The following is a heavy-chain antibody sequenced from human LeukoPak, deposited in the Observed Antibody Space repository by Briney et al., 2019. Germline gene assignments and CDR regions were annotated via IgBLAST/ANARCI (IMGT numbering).Heavy chain of an antibody. V-gene: IGHV3-23*01. D-gene: IGHD1-26*01. Sequence: GGSRSLSCAPSEFTPRSYPMNWFRQAPGKGLDWFSPISGNGYAYYADSVKGRFTISRDNSKNTLYLQMNSLRAEDTAVYYCAKRGAEVGTTVAPGDYWGQGTLLTVSS. J-gene: IGHJ4*02. CDR1: EFTPRSYP. CDR3: AKRGAEVGTTVAPGDY. CDR2: ISGNGYA.